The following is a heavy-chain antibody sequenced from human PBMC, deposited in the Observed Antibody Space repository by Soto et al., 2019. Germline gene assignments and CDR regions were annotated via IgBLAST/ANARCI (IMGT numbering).Heavy chain of an antibody. D-gene: IGHD4-17*01. CDR3: ARKDYGGQTYYYGMDV. Sequence: ASVKVSCKASGGTFSSYAISWVRQAPGQGLEWMGGIIPIFGTANYAQKFQGRVTITADESTSTAYMELSSLRSEDTAVYYCARKDYGGQTYYYGMDVWGQGTTVTVSS. V-gene: IGHV1-69*13. CDR2: IIPIFGTA. CDR1: GGTFSSYA. J-gene: IGHJ6*02.